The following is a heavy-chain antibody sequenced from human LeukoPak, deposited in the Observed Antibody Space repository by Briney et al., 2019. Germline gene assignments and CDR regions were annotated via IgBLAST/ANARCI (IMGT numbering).Heavy chain of an antibody. V-gene: IGHV3-23*01. J-gene: IGHJ5*02. D-gene: IGHD3-10*01. CDR2: ISGSGGST. Sequence: PGGSLRLSCAASGFTFSSYAMSWVRQAPGKGLEWVSAISGSGGSTYYADSVKGRFTISRDNSKNTLYLQMNSLRAEDTALYYCAKAPVSAGSPNWFDPWGQGTLVTVSS. CDR3: AKAPVSAGSPNWFDP. CDR1: GFTFSSYA.